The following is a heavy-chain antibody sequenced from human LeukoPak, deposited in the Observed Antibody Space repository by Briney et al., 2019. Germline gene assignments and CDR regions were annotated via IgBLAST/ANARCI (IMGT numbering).Heavy chain of an antibody. D-gene: IGHD1-7*01. CDR3: AKGPDGSQTRGGFDY. J-gene: IGHJ4*02. CDR1: GFTFSSYS. CDR2: ISSSSSYI. Sequence: PGGSLRLSCAASGFTFSSYSMNWVRQAPGKGLEWVSSISSSSSYIYYADSVKGRFIISRDNAKNSLYLQMNSLRAEDTALYYCAKGPDGSQTRGGFDYWGQGTLVTVSS. V-gene: IGHV3-21*04.